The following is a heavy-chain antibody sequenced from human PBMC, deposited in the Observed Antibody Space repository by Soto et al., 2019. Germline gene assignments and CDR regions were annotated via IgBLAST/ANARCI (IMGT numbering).Heavy chain of an antibody. CDR2: ITPMFGTT. D-gene: IGHD1-26*01. CDR1: AGTFVNYA. V-gene: IGHV1-69*18. CDR3: TRVALSGVLLGGVDS. J-gene: IGHJ4*02. Sequence: QVQLVQSGAEVKKPGSSVKVSCKTSAGTFVNYAITWVRQAPGQGLETTGTITPMFGTTYNAQKFNGRVTFTADESTSTAFMELSGLRSQDTAVYYCTRVALSGVLLGGVDSWGQGTLVTVSS.